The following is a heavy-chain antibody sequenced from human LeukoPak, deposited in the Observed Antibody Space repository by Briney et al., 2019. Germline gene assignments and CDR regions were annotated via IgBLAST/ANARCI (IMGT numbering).Heavy chain of an antibody. CDR2: INHSGST. CDR3: VRVWYDILTGYWSRAMNWFDP. CDR1: GGSFSGYY. V-gene: IGHV4-34*01. J-gene: IGHJ5*02. D-gene: IGHD3-9*01. Sequence: PSETLSLTCAVYGGSFSGYYWSWIRQPPGKGLEWIGEINHSGSTNYNPSLKSRVTMSVDTSKNQFSLKLSSVTAADTAVYYCVRVWYDILTGYWSRAMNWFDPWGQGTLVTVSS.